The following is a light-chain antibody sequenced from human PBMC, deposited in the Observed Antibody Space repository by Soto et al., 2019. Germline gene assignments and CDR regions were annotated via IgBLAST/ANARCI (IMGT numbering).Light chain of an antibody. CDR1: NIGSKS. CDR3: QVWDSSSDHVV. Sequence: SYELTQPPSVSVAPGKTARITCGGNNIGSKSVHWSQQKPGQAPVLVIYYDSDRPSGIPERFSGSNSGNTATLIISRVEAGDEADYYCQVWDSSSDHVVFGGGTKLTVL. J-gene: IGLJ2*01. V-gene: IGLV3-21*04. CDR2: YDS.